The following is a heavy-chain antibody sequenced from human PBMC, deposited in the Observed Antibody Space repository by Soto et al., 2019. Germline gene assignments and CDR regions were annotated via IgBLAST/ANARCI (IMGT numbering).Heavy chain of an antibody. D-gene: IGHD2-2*01. CDR2: ISSSSSYI. V-gene: IGHV3-21*01. CDR3: AREGGQDIVVVPAAAPSGY. Sequence: GGSLRLSCAASGFTFSSYSMNWVRQAPGKGLEWVSSISSSSSYIYYADSVKGRFTISRDNAKNSLYLQMNSLRAEDTAVYYCAREGGQDIVVVPAAAPSGYWGQGTLVTVSS. J-gene: IGHJ4*02. CDR1: GFTFSSYS.